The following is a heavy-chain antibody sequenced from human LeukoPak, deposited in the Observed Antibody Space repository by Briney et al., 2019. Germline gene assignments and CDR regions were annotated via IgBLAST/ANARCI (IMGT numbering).Heavy chain of an antibody. CDR3: TKDNGTGWFSWFDP. D-gene: IGHD6-19*01. J-gene: IGHJ5*02. CDR1: GFMFDEYT. Sequence: GGSLRLSCAASGFMFDEYTMHWVRQAPGKGLEWVSLISWDGDITYYADSVKGRFTISRDNNKNYLYLQMNSLKTEDSALYYCTKDNGTGWFSWFDPWGQGTLVTVPS. V-gene: IGHV3-43*01. CDR2: ISWDGDIT.